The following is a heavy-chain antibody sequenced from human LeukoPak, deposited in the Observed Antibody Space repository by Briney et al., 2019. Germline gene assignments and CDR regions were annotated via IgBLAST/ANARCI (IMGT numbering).Heavy chain of an antibody. CDR2: ISTSSSCI. CDR1: GFALSMYT. J-gene: IGHJ4*02. Sequence: GGSLRLSCVASGFALSMYTLHWVRQAPGKGLEWVSSISTSSSCIYYADSVKGRLTISRDNAKNSLYLQMNSLRAEDTAVYYCARDPPSGSYFPYYFDYWGQGTLVTVSS. CDR3: ARDPPSGSYFPYYFDY. D-gene: IGHD1-26*01. V-gene: IGHV3-21*01.